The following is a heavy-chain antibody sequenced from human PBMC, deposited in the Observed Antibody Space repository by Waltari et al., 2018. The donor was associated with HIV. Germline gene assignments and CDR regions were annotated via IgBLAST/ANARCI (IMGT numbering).Heavy chain of an antibody. J-gene: IGHJ2*01. D-gene: IGHD1-26*01. Sequence: QLQLQGSGPGLVKPSETLSLTCTVSGDSISNSNYFWGWIRQPPGKGLEWIGRIYYSGSTYYNPSLKSRVTISVDTSKNQFSLKVNSVTAADTAVYYCARHALRVGAAYWSFDLWGRGTLVTVSS. CDR2: IYYSGST. CDR1: GDSISNSNYF. V-gene: IGHV4-39*01. CDR3: ARHALRVGAAYWSFDL.